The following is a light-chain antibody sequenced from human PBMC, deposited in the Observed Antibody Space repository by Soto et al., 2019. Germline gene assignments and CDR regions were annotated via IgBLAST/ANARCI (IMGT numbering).Light chain of an antibody. CDR1: SSDVGGYNY. CDR3: NSYTSSSTLV. Sequence: QSALTQPASVSGSPGQSITISCTGTSSDVGGYNYVSRYQQHPGKAPKLMIYDVSYRPSGVSNRFSGSKSGNTASLTISGLQAEDEADYYCNSYTSSSTLVFGSGTKVTVL. J-gene: IGLJ1*01. V-gene: IGLV2-14*01. CDR2: DVS.